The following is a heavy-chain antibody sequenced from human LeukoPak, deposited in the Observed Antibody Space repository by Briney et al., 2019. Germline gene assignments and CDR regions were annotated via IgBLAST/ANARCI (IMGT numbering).Heavy chain of an antibody. CDR1: GFTLSSYW. CDR2: IKQDGSET. Sequence: QAGGSLRLSCAASGFTLSSYWMSWVRQAPGKGLEWVANIKQDGSETSYVDSVKGRFTISRDNAKNSLYLQMNSLRAEDTAVYYCARDYASSGDGAFDIWGQGTMVTVS. V-gene: IGHV3-7*05. J-gene: IGHJ3*02. CDR3: ARDYASSGDGAFDI. D-gene: IGHD3-22*01.